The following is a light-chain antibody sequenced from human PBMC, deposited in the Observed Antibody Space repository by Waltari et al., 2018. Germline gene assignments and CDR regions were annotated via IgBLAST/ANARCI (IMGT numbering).Light chain of an antibody. J-gene: IGKJ1*01. CDR2: QAS. V-gene: IGKV1-5*03. CDR3: QQYDSYWT. CDR1: QRISTW. Sequence: DIQMTQSPSTLSASVGDRVIITCRASQRISTWLAWYQHKPGKAPKLLISQASNLESGVPSRFSGSGSGTDFTLTINSLQPDDFATYYCQQYDSYWTFGQGTKVEIK.